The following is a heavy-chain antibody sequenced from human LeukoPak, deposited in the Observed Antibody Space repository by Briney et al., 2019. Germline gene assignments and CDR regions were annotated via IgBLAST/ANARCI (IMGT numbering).Heavy chain of an antibody. J-gene: IGHJ4*02. V-gene: IGHV3-30*18. CDR2: ISYDGGTT. Sequence: PGGSLRLSCAASGFTFSTYGMHWVRQAPGKGLEWVAVISYDGGTTYYADSVKGRFTISRDNSKNTLYLQMNSLSPEDTAIFYCAKEKSTSSIDYWGQGTLVTVSS. D-gene: IGHD2-2*01. CDR1: GFTFSTYG. CDR3: AKEKSTSSIDY.